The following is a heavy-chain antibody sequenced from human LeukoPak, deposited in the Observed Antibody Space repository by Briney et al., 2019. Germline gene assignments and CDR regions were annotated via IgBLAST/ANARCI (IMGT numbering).Heavy chain of an antibody. J-gene: IGHJ3*02. CDR2: INPKSGGT. CDR3: AIIRAGYCSGGGCFKKAFDI. CDR1: GYTFTGYY. D-gene: IGHD2-15*01. V-gene: IGHV1-2*02. Sequence: ASVKVSCEASGYTFTGYYMHWVRQAPGQGLEWMGWINPKSGGTNYAQKFQGRVTMTRDTSISTAYMELSRLRSDDTAVYYCAIIRAGYCSGGGCFKKAFDIWGQGTMVTVSS.